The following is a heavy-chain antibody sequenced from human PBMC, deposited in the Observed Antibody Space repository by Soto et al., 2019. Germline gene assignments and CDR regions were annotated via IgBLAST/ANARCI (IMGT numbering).Heavy chain of an antibody. J-gene: IGHJ3*02. CDR3: ARRYGDAFDI. D-gene: IGHD4-17*01. CDR1: GGSISSYY. V-gene: IGHV4-59*12. Sequence: QVQLQESGPGLVKPSEPLSLTCTVSGGSISSYYWSWIRQPPGKGLEWIGYIYYSGSTNYNPSLKSRVTLSVDTSRNQCSLKVSSVTAADAAGYYCARRYGDAFDIWGQGTMVTVSS. CDR2: IYYSGST.